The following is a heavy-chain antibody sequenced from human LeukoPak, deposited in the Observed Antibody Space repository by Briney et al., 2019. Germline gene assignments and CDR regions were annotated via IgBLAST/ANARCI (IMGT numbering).Heavy chain of an antibody. D-gene: IGHD1-1*01. CDR2: INPNSGGK. CDR3: ARGFRYNSNWFDP. J-gene: IGHJ5*02. CDR1: GYTFTGYY. V-gene: IGHV1-2*02. Sequence: ASVKVSCKASGYTFTGYYMHWVRQAPGQGLEWMGWINPNSGGKNYAQKFQGRVTMTRDTSISTAYMELSRLRSDDTAVYYCARGFRYNSNWFDPWGQGTLVTVSS.